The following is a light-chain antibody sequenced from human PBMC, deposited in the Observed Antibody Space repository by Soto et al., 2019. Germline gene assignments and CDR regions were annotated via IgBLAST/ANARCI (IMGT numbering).Light chain of an antibody. CDR2: RNN. Sequence: HSVLTQPPSASGTPGQRVTISCSGASSNIEVNYVYWYQKLPGTAPRLLIYRNNQRPSGVPDRFSGSKSGTSASLAISALRSEDEADYYCTVWDDSLRGRLFGGGTKLTVL. V-gene: IGLV1-47*01. CDR3: TVWDDSLRGRL. CDR1: SSNIEVNY. J-gene: IGLJ2*01.